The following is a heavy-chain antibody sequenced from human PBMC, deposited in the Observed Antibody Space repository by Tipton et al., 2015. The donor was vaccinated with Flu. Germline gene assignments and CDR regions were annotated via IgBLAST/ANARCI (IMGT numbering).Heavy chain of an antibody. V-gene: IGHV5-51*01. CDR1: GYSFGDYW. J-gene: IGHJ5*02. Sequence: EVQLVQSGAEVKKPGESLKISCKGSGYSFGDYWIAWVRQMPGKGLEWMGIIYPGDSETSYNPSFQGQVTISADKSISTAYLQWSSLKASDTAMYYCARLFGCGGDCYYGWFDRWGQGTLVTVSS. CDR3: ARLFGCGGDCYYGWFDR. CDR2: IYPGDSET. D-gene: IGHD2-21*02.